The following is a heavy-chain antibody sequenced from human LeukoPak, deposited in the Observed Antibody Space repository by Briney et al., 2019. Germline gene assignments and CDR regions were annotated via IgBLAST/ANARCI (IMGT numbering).Heavy chain of an antibody. J-gene: IGHJ4*02. Sequence: GGSLRLSCAASGFTFSSYAMSWVRQAPGKGLEWVSAISGSGGSTYYADSVKGRFTISRDNSKNTLYLQMNSLRAEDTAVYYCAKAHPDTYSGSWYAHFDYWGQGTLVTVSS. CDR2: ISGSGGST. D-gene: IGHD6-13*01. V-gene: IGHV3-23*01. CDR1: GFTFSSYA. CDR3: AKAHPDTYSGSWYAHFDY.